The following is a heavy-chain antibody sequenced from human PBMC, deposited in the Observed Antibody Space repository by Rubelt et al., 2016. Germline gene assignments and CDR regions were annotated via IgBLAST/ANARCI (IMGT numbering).Heavy chain of an antibody. J-gene: IGHJ4*02. CDR1: GFTFSSHS. Sequence: EVQLVESGGGLVKPGGSLRLSCAASGFTFSSHSMNWVRQAPGKGLEWVSSISSSSSYIYYADSLKGRFTISRDNAKNSLYLQMNSLRAEDTALYYCAKVKGDGYPYYFDYWGQGTLVTVSS. CDR2: ISSSSSYI. V-gene: IGHV3-21*04. CDR3: AKVKGDGYPYYFDY. D-gene: IGHD3-22*01.